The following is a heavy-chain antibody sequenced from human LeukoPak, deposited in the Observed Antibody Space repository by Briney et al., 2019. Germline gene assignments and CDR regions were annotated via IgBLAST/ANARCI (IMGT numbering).Heavy chain of an antibody. CDR3: ARVPAYYDSSGYYYYYMDV. CDR2: MYYSGTT. CDR1: GGSISISSYY. V-gene: IGHV4-39*07. D-gene: IGHD3-22*01. J-gene: IGHJ6*03. Sequence: SETLSLTCTVSGGSISISSYYWGWIRQPPGKGLEWIGHMYYSGTTYYSPSLKGRVTISLDTSKNQFSLKLTSVTAADTAVYYCARVPAYYDSSGYYYYYMDVWGKGTTVTVSS.